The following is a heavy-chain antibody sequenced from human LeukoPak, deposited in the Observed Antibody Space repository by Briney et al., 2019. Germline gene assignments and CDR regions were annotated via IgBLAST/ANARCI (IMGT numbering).Heavy chain of an antibody. CDR1: GFTIATDH. J-gene: IGHJ4*02. CDR2: TYNGGRT. V-gene: IGHV3-53*01. CDR3: ARVWELSFDH. Sequence: PGGPLRLSSAASGFTIATDHMSSVRQAPAKRRQIVSITYNGGRTSHADSVKGRFTISSDNSKNSVHLQMNSLRAEDTAVYYCARVWELSFDHWGQGALVTVSS. D-gene: IGHD1-26*01.